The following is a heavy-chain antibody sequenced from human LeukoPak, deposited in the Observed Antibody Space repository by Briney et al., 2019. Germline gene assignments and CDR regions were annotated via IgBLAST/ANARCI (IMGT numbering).Heavy chain of an antibody. V-gene: IGHV3-21*01. CDR1: GFTFSSYT. J-gene: IGHJ4*02. Sequence: KAGGSLRLSCAASGFTFSSYTMNWVRQAPGKGLEWISSISSSSSYIYYADSVKGRFTISRDNAKNSLYLQMNSLRAEDTAVYYCARDLLYGSGSYYNVYIYFDYWGQGTLVTVSS. CDR3: ARDLLYGSGSYYNVYIYFDY. CDR2: ISSSSSYI. D-gene: IGHD3-10*01.